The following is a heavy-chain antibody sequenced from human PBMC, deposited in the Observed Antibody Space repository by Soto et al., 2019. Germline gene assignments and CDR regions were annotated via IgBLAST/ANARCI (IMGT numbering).Heavy chain of an antibody. J-gene: IGHJ4*02. CDR3: ARRGRRWSLDY. V-gene: IGHV4-34*01. Sequence: PSETLSLTCAVYGGSFSGYYWSWIRQPPGKGLEWIGEINHSGSTNYNPSLKSRVTISVDTSKNQFSLKLSSVTAADTAVYYCARRGRRWSLDYWGQGTLVNVST. D-gene: IGHD2-15*01. CDR1: GGSFSGYY. CDR2: INHSGST.